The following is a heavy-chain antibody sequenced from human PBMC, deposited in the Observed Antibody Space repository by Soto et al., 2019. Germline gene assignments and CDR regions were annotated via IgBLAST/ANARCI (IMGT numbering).Heavy chain of an antibody. J-gene: IGHJ6*02. CDR1: GGTFSSYA. D-gene: IGHD3-22*01. Sequence: ASVKVSCKASGGTFSSYAISWVRQAPGQGLEWMGGIIPIFGTANYAQKFQGRVTITADKSTSTAYMELSSLRSEDTAVYYCASGAYYDSSGYYSPPYYYYYGMDVWGQGTTVTVS. CDR2: IIPIFGTA. CDR3: ASGAYYDSSGYYSPPYYYYYGMDV. V-gene: IGHV1-69*06.